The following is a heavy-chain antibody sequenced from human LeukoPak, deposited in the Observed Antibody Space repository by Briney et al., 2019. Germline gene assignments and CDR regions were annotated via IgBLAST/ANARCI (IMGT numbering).Heavy chain of an antibody. V-gene: IGHV3-30*04. CDR2: ISYDGSNK. J-gene: IGHJ5*02. CDR3: ARVLTPQSLFSSWFDP. D-gene: IGHD3-9*01. Sequence: GGSLRLSCAASGFTFSSYAMHWVRQAPGKGLEWVAVISYDGSNKYYADSVKGRSTISRDNSKNTLYLQMNSLRAEDTAVYYCARVLTPQSLFSSWFDPWGQGTLVTVSS. CDR1: GFTFSSYA.